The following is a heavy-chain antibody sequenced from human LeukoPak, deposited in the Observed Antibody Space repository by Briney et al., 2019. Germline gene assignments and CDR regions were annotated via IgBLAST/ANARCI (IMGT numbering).Heavy chain of an antibody. Sequence: NSSETLSLTCTVSPGSISNYYWSWIRQPAGKGLEWIGLIYSSGSTSYNPSLKSRVTMSVDTSKNQFSLKLSSVTAADTAVYYCAKSNGYGLVDIWGQGTMVTVSS. D-gene: IGHD3-10*01. V-gene: IGHV4-4*07. J-gene: IGHJ3*02. CDR3: AKSNGYGLVDI. CDR1: PGSISNYY. CDR2: IYSSGST.